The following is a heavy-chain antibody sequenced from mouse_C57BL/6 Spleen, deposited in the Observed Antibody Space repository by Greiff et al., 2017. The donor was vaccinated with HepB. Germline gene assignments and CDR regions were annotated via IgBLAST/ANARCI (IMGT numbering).Heavy chain of an antibody. J-gene: IGHJ4*01. CDR1: GYTFTSYW. V-gene: IGHV1-52*01. CDR2: IDPSDSET. Sequence: QVQLQQPGAELVRPGSSVKLSCKASGYTFTSYWMHWVKQRPIQGLEWIGNIDPSDSETHYNQKFKDKATLTVDKSSSTAYMQLSSLTSEDSAVYYCARTPEPYYAMEYWGQGTSVTVSS. CDR3: ARTPEPYYAMEY.